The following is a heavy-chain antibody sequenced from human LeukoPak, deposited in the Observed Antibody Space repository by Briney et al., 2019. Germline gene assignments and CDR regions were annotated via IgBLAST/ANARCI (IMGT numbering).Heavy chain of an antibody. D-gene: IGHD3-10*01. Sequence: GGSLRLSCAASGFTFSSYWMHWVRQAPGKGLLWVSRINSDGSSTSYADSVKGRFTISRDNAKNTLYLQMNSLRAEDTAVYYCARAPGFGELLEGAFDIWGQGTMVTVSS. J-gene: IGHJ3*02. V-gene: IGHV3-74*01. CDR1: GFTFSSYW. CDR3: ARAPGFGELLEGAFDI. CDR2: INSDGSST.